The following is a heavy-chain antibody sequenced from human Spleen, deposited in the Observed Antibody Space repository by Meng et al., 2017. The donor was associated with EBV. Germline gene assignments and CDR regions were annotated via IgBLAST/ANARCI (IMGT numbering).Heavy chain of an antibody. CDR1: VGSIIIFDS. D-gene: IGHD6-13*01. J-gene: IGHJ4*02. V-gene: IGHV4-4*03. CDR3: ARDTEAPGTWFDY. CDR2: IHYRGNT. Sequence: RPRQVTTPDTLTPTVPVSVGSIIIFDSLGWSRQPPGRGLEWMGEIHYRGNTKYNPSLKNRVTLLGDTSRNQIFLELTSVTAADTAVYYCARDTEAPGTWFDYWGQGTLVTVSS.